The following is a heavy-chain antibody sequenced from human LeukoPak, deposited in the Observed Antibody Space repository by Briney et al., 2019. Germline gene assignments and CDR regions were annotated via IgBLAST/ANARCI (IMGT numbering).Heavy chain of an antibody. CDR1: GYTFTSYG. J-gene: IGHJ3*02. CDR3: ARVAAPQNNAFDI. CDR2: ISAYNGNT. V-gene: IGHV1-18*01. Sequence: GASVKVSCKASGYTFTSYGISWVLQAPGQGLEWMGWISAYNGNTNYALKLQGRVTMTTDTSTSTAYMELRSLRYDDTAVYYCARVAAPQNNAFDIWGQGTMVTVSS. D-gene: IGHD2-15*01.